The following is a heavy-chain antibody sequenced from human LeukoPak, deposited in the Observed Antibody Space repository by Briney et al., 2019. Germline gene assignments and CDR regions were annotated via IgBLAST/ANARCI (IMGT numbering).Heavy chain of an antibody. CDR3: AKDGVAAPYSHFDY. CDR2: IRHDGGDR. V-gene: IGHV3-30*02. Sequence: PGGSLRLSCAASGFIFSSYGIYWVRQAPGKGLEWVAYIRHDGGDRLYADSVKGRFTISRDNSKNTLYLQMNSLRAEDTAVYYCAKDGVAAPYSHFDYWGQGTLVTVSS. CDR1: GFIFSSYG. D-gene: IGHD6-6*01. J-gene: IGHJ4*02.